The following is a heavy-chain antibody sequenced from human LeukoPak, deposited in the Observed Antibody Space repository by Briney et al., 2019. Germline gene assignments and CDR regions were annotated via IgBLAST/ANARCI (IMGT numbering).Heavy chain of an antibody. Sequence: SETLSLTCAVYGGSFSGYYWSWIRQPPGKGLEWIGEINHSGSTNYNPSLKSRVTISVDTSKNQFSLKLSSVTAADTAVYYWARAYSGYDSSGYYPFDYWGQGTLVTVSS. V-gene: IGHV4-34*01. CDR2: INHSGST. D-gene: IGHD3-22*01. J-gene: IGHJ4*02. CDR1: GGSFSGYY. CDR3: ARAYSGYDSSGYYPFDY.